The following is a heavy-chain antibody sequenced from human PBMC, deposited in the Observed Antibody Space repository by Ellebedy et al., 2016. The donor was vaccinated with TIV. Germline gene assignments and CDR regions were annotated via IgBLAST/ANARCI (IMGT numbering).Heavy chain of an antibody. V-gene: IGHV3-74*01. CDR1: GFTFSRYW. CDR2: VNSDESTT. J-gene: IGHJ4*02. D-gene: IGHD6-6*01. CDR3: ARGYSSSSTNHFDF. Sequence: PGGSLRLSCVASGFTFSRYWMHWVRQAPGKGLVWVSRVNSDESTTNYADSVKDRFTIPRDNAKDTVYLQMNSLRTDDSAIYYCARGYSSSSTNHFDFWGPGIRVTVSS.